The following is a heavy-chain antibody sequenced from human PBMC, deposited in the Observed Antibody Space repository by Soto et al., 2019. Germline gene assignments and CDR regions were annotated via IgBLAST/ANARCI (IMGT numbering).Heavy chain of an antibody. D-gene: IGHD2-8*01. J-gene: IGHJ4*02. CDR1: GFSFSNYG. CDR2: ISYDGSSK. CDR3: SKDRRGGRAVRDS. V-gene: IGHV3-30*18. Sequence: PGGSLRLSCAASGFSFSNYGMHWVRQAPGKGLEWEAVISYDGSSKYHADSVKGRFTISRDNSKNTLHLQMNSLRAEDTAVYYCSKDRRGGRAVRDSWGQGNPVTVAS.